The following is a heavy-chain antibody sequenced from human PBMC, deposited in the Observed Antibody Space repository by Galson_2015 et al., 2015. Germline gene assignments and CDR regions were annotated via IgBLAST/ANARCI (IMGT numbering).Heavy chain of an antibody. CDR2: ISSSGSTI. J-gene: IGHJ4*02. Sequence: SLRLSCAASGFTFSDYYMSWIRQAPGKGLEWVSYISSSGSTIYYADSVKGRFTISRDNAKNSLYLQMNSLRAEDTAVYYCARERERVPAAIGVDCWGQGTLVTVSS. CDR3: ARERERVPAAIGVDC. CDR1: GFTFSDYY. D-gene: IGHD2-2*02. V-gene: IGHV3-11*01.